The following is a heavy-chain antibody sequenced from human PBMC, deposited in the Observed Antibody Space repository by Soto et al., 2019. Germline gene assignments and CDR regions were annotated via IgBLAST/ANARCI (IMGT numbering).Heavy chain of an antibody. J-gene: IGHJ5*02. V-gene: IGHV5-51*01. D-gene: IGHD3-10*01. CDR2: IYPGDSDT. CDR3: ARRITMVRGELNWFDP. Sequence: GESLKISCKGSGYSFTSYWIGWVRQMPGKGLEWMGIIYPGDSDTRYSPSFQGQVTISADKSISTAYLQWSSLKASDTAMYYCARRITMVRGELNWFDPWGQGTLVTVS. CDR1: GYSFTSYW.